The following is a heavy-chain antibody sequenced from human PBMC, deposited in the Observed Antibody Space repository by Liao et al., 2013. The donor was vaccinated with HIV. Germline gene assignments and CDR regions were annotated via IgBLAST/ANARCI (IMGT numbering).Heavy chain of an antibody. CDR1: GASISSGNYY. Sequence: QLQLQESGSGLVKPSQTLSLTCNVSGASISSGNYYWSWLRRPAGKGLEWIGRIYSSGSATYNPSLKSRVTFALDTSKNHFSLSLNSVTAADTAVYFCASVLAARATIDAFEIWGQGTGVTVSS. D-gene: IGHD3-3*01. J-gene: IGHJ3*02. CDR3: ASVLAARATIDAFEI. V-gene: IGHV4-61*02. CDR2: IYSSGSA.